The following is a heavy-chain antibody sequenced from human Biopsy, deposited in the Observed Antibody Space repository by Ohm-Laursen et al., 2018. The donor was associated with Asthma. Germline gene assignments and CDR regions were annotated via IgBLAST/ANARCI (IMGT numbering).Heavy chain of an antibody. V-gene: IGHV4-30-2*06. D-gene: IGHD2-21*02. J-gene: IGHJ4*02. CDR2: IYRNGDT. CDR3: ARGWNCGGDCYSLDY. CDR1: GDSIDSGDYS. Sequence: TLSLTCCVSGDSIDSGDYSWTWIRQSPGVGLEWIGYIYRNGDTYYNPTLKNRVTISTDRSKNQFSLRLRSVTAADTAVYYCARGWNCGGDCYSLDYWGQGTLVTVSS.